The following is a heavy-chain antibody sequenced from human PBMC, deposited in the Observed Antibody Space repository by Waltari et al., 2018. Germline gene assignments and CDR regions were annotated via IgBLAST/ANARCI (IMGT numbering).Heavy chain of an antibody. J-gene: IGHJ3*02. CDR1: GYTFTGYY. D-gene: IGHD4-4*01. CDR2: INPNRGGT. V-gene: IGHV1-2*02. CDR3: AREPPTTVTTTTSDAFDI. Sequence: QVQLVQSGAEVKKPGASVKVSCKASGYTFTGYYMHWVRQAPGQGLGWMEGINPNRGGTNDAQKLQGRVTMTRDTPISTAYMELSRLRSDDTAVYYCAREPPTTVTTTTSDAFDIWGQGTMVTVSS.